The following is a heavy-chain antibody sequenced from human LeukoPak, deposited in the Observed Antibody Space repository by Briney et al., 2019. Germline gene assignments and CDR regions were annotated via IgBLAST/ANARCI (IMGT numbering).Heavy chain of an antibody. CDR2: MSAYNGKT. D-gene: IGHD1-26*01. CDR3: ARVGAIRLSAFDI. V-gene: IGHV1-18*01. J-gene: IGHJ3*02. Sequence: ASVKVSCKASGYSFTSYGFNWVRQAPGQGLEWMGWMSAYNGKTNYAHSLQGRVTVTADTSASTAYMELSSLRSEDTALYYCARVGAIRLSAFDIWGQGTMVTVSS. CDR1: GYSFTSYG.